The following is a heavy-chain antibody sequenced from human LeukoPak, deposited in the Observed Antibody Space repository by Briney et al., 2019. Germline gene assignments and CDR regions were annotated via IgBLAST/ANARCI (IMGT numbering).Heavy chain of an antibody. CDR2: IYPGDSDT. J-gene: IGHJ4*02. D-gene: IGHD1-1*01. CDR3: ARRYNGVAFDY. CDR1: GYSFTSYW. Sequence: GESLQIPCQGSGYSFTSYWIGWVRQLPGKGLEWMGIIYPGDSDTRYSPSFQGQVTISADKSISTAYLQWSSLKASDTAMYYCARRYNGVAFDYWGQGTLVTVSS. V-gene: IGHV5-51*01.